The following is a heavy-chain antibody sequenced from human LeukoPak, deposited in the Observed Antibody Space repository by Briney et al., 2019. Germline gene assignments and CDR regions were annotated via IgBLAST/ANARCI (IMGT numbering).Heavy chain of an antibody. D-gene: IGHD2-2*01. Sequence: KPSETLSLTCTVSGGSISSYYWSWIRQPPGKGLEWIGYIYYGGSTNYNPSLKSRVTISVDTSKNQFSLKLSSVTAADTAVYYCARLNYCSSTSCYGALPSFDYWGQGTLVTVSS. CDR1: GGSISSYY. CDR3: ARLNYCSSTSCYGALPSFDY. CDR2: IYYGGST. J-gene: IGHJ4*02. V-gene: IGHV4-59*12.